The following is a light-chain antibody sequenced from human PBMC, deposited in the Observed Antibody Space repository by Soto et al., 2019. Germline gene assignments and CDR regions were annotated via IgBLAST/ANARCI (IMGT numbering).Light chain of an antibody. CDR1: SSDVGGYNY. CDR2: EVS. J-gene: IGLJ1*01. V-gene: IGLV2-8*01. Sequence: QSALTQPPSASGSPGQSVTISCTGTSSDVGGYNYVSWYQQHPGKAPKLMIYEVSKRPSGVPDRFSGSKSGNTASLTVSGRQAEDEADYYCSSYAGTNTVGVFGTGTKVTVL. CDR3: SSYAGTNTVGV.